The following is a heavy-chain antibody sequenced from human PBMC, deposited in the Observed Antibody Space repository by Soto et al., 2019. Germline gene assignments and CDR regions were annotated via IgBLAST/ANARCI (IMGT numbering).Heavy chain of an antibody. D-gene: IGHD3-22*01. V-gene: IGHV4-31*03. J-gene: IGHJ5*02. CDR1: GGSISSGGYY. Sequence: SETLSLTCTVSGGSISSGGYYWSWIRQHPGKGQEWIGYIYYSGSTYYNQSLKSRVTISVDTSMNQFSLKLSSVTAAVTAVYYCARAFRYYYDSSGYYGGNWFDPWGQGTLVTVSS. CDR3: ARAFRYYYDSSGYYGGNWFDP. CDR2: IYYSGST.